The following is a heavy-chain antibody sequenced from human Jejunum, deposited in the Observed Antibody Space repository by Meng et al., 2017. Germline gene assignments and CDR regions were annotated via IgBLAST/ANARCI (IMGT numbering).Heavy chain of an antibody. CDR2: SSSSGGST. Sequence: GESLKISCAASGFTFTNYAMSWVRQAPGKGLEWVSVSSSSGGSTYYADSVKGRFTISRDNSKNTLFLQMNSLRAEDTAVYYCAKGATAMVTLRGLGVWGQGTTVTVSS. CDR3: AKGATAMVTLRGLGV. CDR1: GFTFTNYA. V-gene: IGHV3-23*01. D-gene: IGHD5-18*01. J-gene: IGHJ6*02.